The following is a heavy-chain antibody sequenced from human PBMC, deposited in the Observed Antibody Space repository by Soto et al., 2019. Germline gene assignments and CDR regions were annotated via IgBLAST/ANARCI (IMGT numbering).Heavy chain of an antibody. CDR1: GFTFSSYW. Sequence: GGSLRLSCAASGFTFSSYWMHWVRQAPGKGLVWVSRINSDGSSTSYADSVKGRFTISRDNAKNTLYLQMNSLRAEDTAVYYCARGIGRASSGYYYYYYYYMDVWGKGTTVTVSS. CDR2: INSDGSST. J-gene: IGHJ6*03. CDR3: ARGIGRASSGYYYYYYYYMDV. D-gene: IGHD3-3*01. V-gene: IGHV3-74*01.